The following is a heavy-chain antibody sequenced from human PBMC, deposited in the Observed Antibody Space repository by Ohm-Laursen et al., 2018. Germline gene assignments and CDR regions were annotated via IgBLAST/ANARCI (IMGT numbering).Heavy chain of an antibody. V-gene: IGHV4-38-2*02. D-gene: IGHD1-26*01. J-gene: IGHJ4*02. Sequence: SDTLSLTCAVSGDSINSDDYWVWIRQPPGKGLEWIGSIRHSGNTYYKPSLRSRVTISVDTSKNQFSLKLSSVTAADTAVYYCAREVVGATPDYWDQGTLVTVSS. CDR2: IRHSGNT. CDR3: AREVVGATPDY. CDR1: GDSINSDDY.